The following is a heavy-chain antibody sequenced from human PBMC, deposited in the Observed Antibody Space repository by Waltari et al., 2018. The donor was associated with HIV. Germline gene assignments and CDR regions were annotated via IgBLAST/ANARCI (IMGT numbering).Heavy chain of an antibody. J-gene: IGHJ6*02. D-gene: IGHD4-4*01. Sequence: QVQLVESGGGVVQPGGSLRLSCAASGFTFSGYALHWVRQAPGKGLEWVAFMRYDGTNKYYADSVKGRFTISRDNSKNSLYLQMNSLRAEDTALYYCAKEGATLTTSAYFYYYGMDVWGQGTTVTVSS. CDR2: MRYDGTNK. CDR1: GFTFSGYA. CDR3: AKEGATLTTSAYFYYYGMDV. V-gene: IGHV3-30*02.